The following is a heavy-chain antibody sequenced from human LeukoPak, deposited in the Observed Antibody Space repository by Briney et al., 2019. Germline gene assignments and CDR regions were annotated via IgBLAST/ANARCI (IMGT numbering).Heavy chain of an antibody. V-gene: IGHV3-74*01. J-gene: IGHJ5*02. D-gene: IGHD2-2*02. Sequence: PGGSLRLSCVAYGFAFNTYWMHWVRQAPGKGLVWVSRINGDGSSTSYADSVKGRFTISRDNAKNTLYLQMNSLSTEDTAVYSCARDLQYTLIWSDPWGQGTLVTVSS. CDR1: GFAFNTYW. CDR3: ARDLQYTLIWSDP. CDR2: INGDGSST.